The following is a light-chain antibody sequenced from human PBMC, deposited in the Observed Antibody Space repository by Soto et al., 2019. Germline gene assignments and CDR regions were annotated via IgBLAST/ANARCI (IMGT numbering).Light chain of an antibody. Sequence: EIVLIQSPATLSLSPGDRATLSCRASQDLAMFLAWYQQKPSQPPRLLIHDASNRAAGIPARFSGSGSGTDVPLTVSALEPEDFAIYYCQHRRNSFYTFGQGTRLEI. CDR2: DAS. CDR1: QDLAMF. V-gene: IGKV3-11*01. CDR3: QHRRNSFYT. J-gene: IGKJ2*01.